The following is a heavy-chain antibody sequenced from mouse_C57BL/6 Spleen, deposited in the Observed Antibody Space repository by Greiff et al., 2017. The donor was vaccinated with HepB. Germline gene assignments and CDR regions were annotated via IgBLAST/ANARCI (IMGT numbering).Heavy chain of an antibody. CDR2: INPNNGGT. J-gene: IGHJ1*03. V-gene: IGHV1-26*01. CDR1: GYTFTDYY. Sequence: EVKLQQSGPELVKPGASVKISCKASGYTFTDYYMNWVKQSHGKSLEWIGDINPNNGGTSYNQKFKGKATLTVDKSSSTAYMELRSLTSEDSAVYYCARGGFYYSNYVGYFDVWGTGTTVTVSS. CDR3: ARGGFYYSNYVGYFDV. D-gene: IGHD2-5*01.